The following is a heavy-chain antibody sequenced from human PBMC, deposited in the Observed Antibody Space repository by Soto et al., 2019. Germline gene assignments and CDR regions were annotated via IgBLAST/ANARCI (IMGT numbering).Heavy chain of an antibody. V-gene: IGHV3-21*01. CDR2: ISSNSAYI. CDR3: TRDASRDSSARGWFDP. Sequence: GGSLRLFCAASGFTFRSFTMNWVRQAPGKGLEWVSTISSNSAYIYYTDALRGRFTISRDNAKNSLHLQMNSLRAEDTAVYYCTRDASRDSSARGWFDPWGPGTLVTV. J-gene: IGHJ5*02. CDR1: GFTFRSFT. D-gene: IGHD6-13*01.